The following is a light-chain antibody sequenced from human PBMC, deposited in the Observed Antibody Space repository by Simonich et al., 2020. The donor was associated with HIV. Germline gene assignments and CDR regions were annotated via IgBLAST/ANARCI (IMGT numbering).Light chain of an antibody. CDR1: QGISNS. J-gene: IGKJ1*01. CDR3: QQYYSTPQ. Sequence: DIQMTQSPSSLPASLGDRVTITCRASQGISNSLAWYQQKPGKAPKLLLYTASRLESGVPSRFSGSGSGTDYTLTISTLQPEDFATYYCQQYYSTPQFGQGTKVEIK. CDR2: TAS. V-gene: IGKV1-NL1*01.